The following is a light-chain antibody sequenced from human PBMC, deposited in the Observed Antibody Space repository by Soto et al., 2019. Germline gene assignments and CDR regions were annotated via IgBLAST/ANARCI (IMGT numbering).Light chain of an antibody. J-gene: IGKJ5*01. V-gene: IGKV3-15*01. CDR1: QGVTTN. CDR2: DVS. Sequence: DIVMTQSPLSLPVTPGEPASISCRAGQGVTTNFAWYQQKSCQSHRLLIYDVSHRATGVPARFSGTGSETDFTLTMSGLQSEDSAVYFCQKYNNWPFSFGQGTRLEIK. CDR3: QKYNNWPFS.